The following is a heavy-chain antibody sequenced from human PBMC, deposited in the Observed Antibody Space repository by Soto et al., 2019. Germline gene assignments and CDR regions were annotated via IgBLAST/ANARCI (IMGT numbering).Heavy chain of an antibody. D-gene: IGHD3-22*01. V-gene: IGHV3-23*01. CDR2: ISGSGGST. Sequence: EVQLLESGGGLVQPGGSLRLSCAASGFTFSSYAMSWVRQAPGKGLEWVSAISGSGGSTYYADSVKGRFTISRDNSKNTLYLQMNSLRAEDTAVYYCAKVYSGSRTGVDYYDSRGAVDYWGQGTLVTVSS. CDR1: GFTFSSYA. J-gene: IGHJ4*02. CDR3: AKVYSGSRTGVDYYDSRGAVDY.